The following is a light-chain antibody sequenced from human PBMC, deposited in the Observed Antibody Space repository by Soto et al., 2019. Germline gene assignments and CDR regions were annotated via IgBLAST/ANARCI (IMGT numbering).Light chain of an antibody. CDR2: DTS. CDR1: QSVGGF. V-gene: IGKV3-11*01. Sequence: EIVLTQSPATLSLSPRERATLSCRASQSVGGFLAWYQQKSGQAPRLLIYDTSKRVTVIPARFSGSESGTDFTLTISSLQPEDFAVYHCQHRSNWPPMYTFGQGTQLPIK. J-gene: IGKJ2*01. CDR3: QHRSNWPPMYT.